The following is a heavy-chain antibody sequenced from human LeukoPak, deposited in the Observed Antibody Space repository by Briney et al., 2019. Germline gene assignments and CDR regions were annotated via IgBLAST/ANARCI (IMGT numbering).Heavy chain of an antibody. D-gene: IGHD6-13*01. CDR3: ASGSSWEVFDY. CDR2: IYYSGST. Sequence: SETLSLTCTVSGGSISSGGYYWSWIRQHPGKGLEWIGYIYYSGSTYYDPSLKSRVTISVDTSKNQFSLKLSSVTAADTAVYYCASGSSWEVFDYWGQGTLVTVSS. J-gene: IGHJ4*02. CDR1: GGSISSGGYY. V-gene: IGHV4-31*03.